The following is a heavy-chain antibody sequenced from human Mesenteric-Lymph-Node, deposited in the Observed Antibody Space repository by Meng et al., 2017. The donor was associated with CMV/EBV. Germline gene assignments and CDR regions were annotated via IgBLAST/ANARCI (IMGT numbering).Heavy chain of an antibody. Sequence: GGSLRLSCAASGFTVSSNYMSWVRQAPGKGLEWVSVIYSCGSTYYADSVKGRFTISRDNAKNSLYLQMNSLRAEDTAVYYCARKGWNYREAFDMWGQGTRVTVSS. CDR1: GFTVSSNY. CDR2: IYSCGST. CDR3: ARKGWNYREAFDM. V-gene: IGHV3-66*03. D-gene: IGHD3-16*02. J-gene: IGHJ3*02.